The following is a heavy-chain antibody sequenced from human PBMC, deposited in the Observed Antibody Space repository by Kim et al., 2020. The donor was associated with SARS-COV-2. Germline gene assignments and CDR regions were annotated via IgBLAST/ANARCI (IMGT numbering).Heavy chain of an antibody. CDR3: ARGSLGRDGFNLGYYGMDV. Sequence: GRFTISRDNDKNSLYLQMNSLRAEDTAVYYCARGSLGRDGFNLGYYGMDVWGQGTTVIVSS. V-gene: IGHV3-21*06. D-gene: IGHD3-16*01. J-gene: IGHJ6*02.